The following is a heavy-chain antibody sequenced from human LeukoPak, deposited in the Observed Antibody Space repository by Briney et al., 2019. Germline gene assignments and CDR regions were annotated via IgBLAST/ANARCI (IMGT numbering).Heavy chain of an antibody. D-gene: IGHD2-8*01. CDR2: IWYDGSNK. CDR3: ARDQGTSGGWPAVGRMGYFDY. V-gene: IGHV3-33*01. J-gene: IGHJ4*02. Sequence: GGSLRLSCAASGFIFSSSGRHWVRQTPGKGLEWVGIIWYDGSNKYYADSVKGRFTISRDNAKNTVYLQMNSLRVEDTAVYYCARDQGTSGGWPAVGRMGYFDYWGQGTLVTVSS. CDR1: GFIFSSSG.